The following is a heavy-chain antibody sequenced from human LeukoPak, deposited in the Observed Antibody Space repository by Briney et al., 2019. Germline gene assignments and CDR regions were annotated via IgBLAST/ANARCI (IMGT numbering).Heavy chain of an antibody. V-gene: IGHV4-39*01. CDR1: GGSISSSSYY. CDR3: ARHAHYYDNSGYYFFDI. J-gene: IGHJ3*02. CDR2: IYYSGST. D-gene: IGHD3-22*01. Sequence: SETLSLTCTVSGGSISSSSYYWGWIRQPPGKGLEWIGSIYYSGSTYYNPSLKSRVTISVDTSKNQFSLKLSSVTAADTAVYYCARHAHYYDNSGYYFFDIWGQGTMVTVSS.